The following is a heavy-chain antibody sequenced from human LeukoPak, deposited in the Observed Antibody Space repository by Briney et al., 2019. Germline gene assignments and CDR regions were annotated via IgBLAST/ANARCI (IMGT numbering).Heavy chain of an antibody. CDR2: SYSGGST. CDR1: GFTVSTDH. Sequence: GGSLRLSCAASGFTVSTDHMSWVRQAPGKGLEWVAVSYSGGSTHHAESVKGRFTISRDNSKNTLYLQMNSLRAEDTAVYYCARVWELSFDYWGQGTLVTVSS. J-gene: IGHJ4*02. D-gene: IGHD1-26*01. V-gene: IGHV3-53*01. CDR3: ARVWELSFDY.